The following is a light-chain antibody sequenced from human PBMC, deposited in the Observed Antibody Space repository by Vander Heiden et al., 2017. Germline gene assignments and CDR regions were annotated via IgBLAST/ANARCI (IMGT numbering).Light chain of an antibody. Sequence: ATLSCRASQSVRSNLAWYQQKPGQAPRLLIYDASTRATGSPARFSGSGSATEFTLTITSLQSEDFAVYYCHQYNDWPPFTFGPGTKVDIK. V-gene: IGKV3-15*01. CDR1: QSVRSN. CDR2: DAS. CDR3: HQYNDWPPFT. J-gene: IGKJ3*01.